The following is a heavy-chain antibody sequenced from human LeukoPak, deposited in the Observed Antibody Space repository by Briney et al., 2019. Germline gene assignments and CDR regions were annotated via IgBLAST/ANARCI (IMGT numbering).Heavy chain of an antibody. CDR1: GGSISSGSYY. V-gene: IGHV4-61*02. CDR2: IYTSGST. CDR3: ARDLLYYYGSGSSSGVKIWFDP. J-gene: IGHJ5*02. D-gene: IGHD3-10*01. Sequence: SETLSLTCTVSGGSISSGSYYWSWIRQPAGKGLEWIGRIYTSGSTNYNPSLKSRVTISVDTSKNQFSLKLSSVTAADTAVYYCARDLLYYYGSGSSSGVKIWFDPWGQGTLVTVSS.